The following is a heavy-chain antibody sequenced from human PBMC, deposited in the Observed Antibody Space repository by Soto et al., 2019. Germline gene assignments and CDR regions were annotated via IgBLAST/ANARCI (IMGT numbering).Heavy chain of an antibody. CDR2: IWYDGSNK. Sequence: QVQLVESGGGVVQPGRSLRLSCAASGFTFSSYGMHWVRQAPGKGLGWVAVIWYDGSNKYYADSVKGRFTISRDNSKNTLYLQMNSLRAEDTAVYYCARDPNSSSWYVYWFDPWGQGTLVTVSS. V-gene: IGHV3-33*01. CDR1: GFTFSSYG. J-gene: IGHJ5*02. CDR3: ARDPNSSSWYVYWFDP. D-gene: IGHD6-13*01.